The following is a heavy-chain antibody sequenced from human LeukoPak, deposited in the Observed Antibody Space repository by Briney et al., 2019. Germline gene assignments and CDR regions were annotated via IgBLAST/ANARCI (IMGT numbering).Heavy chain of an antibody. CDR3: ARDSGVPSGYFDY. Sequence: ASVKVSCKASGYSFTSYAMHWVRQAPGQRLEWMGWGNAGNGNTKYSQEFQGRVTITRDTSASTAYMELSSLRSEDMAVYYCARDSGVPSGYFDYWGQGTLVTVSS. J-gene: IGHJ4*02. V-gene: IGHV1-3*02. CDR2: GNAGNGNT. D-gene: IGHD2-8*01. CDR1: GYSFTSYA.